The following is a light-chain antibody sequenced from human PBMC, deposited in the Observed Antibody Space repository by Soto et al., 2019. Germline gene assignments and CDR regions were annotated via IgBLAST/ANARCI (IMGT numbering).Light chain of an antibody. CDR3: SSYTSSSTRV. J-gene: IGLJ1*01. CDR2: DVS. V-gene: IGLV2-14*01. Sequence: QSALTQPASVSGSPGQSITISCTGTSSDVGGYNYVSWYQQHPGKAPKLMIYDVSNRPSGVSNRFSGSKSGNTASLTISGLKAEDEADYCCSSYTSSSTRVFGTGTKVTVL. CDR1: SSDVGGYNY.